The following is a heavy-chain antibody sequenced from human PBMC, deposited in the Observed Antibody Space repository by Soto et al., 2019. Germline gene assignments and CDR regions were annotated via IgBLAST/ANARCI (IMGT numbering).Heavy chain of an antibody. J-gene: IGHJ5*02. V-gene: IGHV5-51*01. CDR3: ARQSCSSTSCYHNWFDP. CDR1: GYSFTSYW. Sequence: LGESLKISCKGSGYSFTSYWIGWVRQMPGKGLEWMGIIYPGDSDTRYSPSFQGQVTISADKSISTAYLQWSSLKASDTAMYYCARQSCSSTSCYHNWFDPWGQGTLVTVSS. D-gene: IGHD2-2*01. CDR2: IYPGDSDT.